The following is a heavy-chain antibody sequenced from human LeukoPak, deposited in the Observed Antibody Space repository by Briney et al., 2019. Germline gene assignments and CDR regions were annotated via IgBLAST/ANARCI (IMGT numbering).Heavy chain of an antibody. Sequence: DPSETLSLTCTVSGGSISSSSYYWGWIRQPPGKGLEWIGSINYSGSTYYNPSLKSRVTISVDRSKNQFSLKLSSVTAADTAVYYCARVLPNDAFDIWGQGTMVTVSS. J-gene: IGHJ3*02. CDR2: INYSGST. D-gene: IGHD4/OR15-4a*01. V-gene: IGHV4-39*07. CDR3: ARVLPNDAFDI. CDR1: GGSISSSSYY.